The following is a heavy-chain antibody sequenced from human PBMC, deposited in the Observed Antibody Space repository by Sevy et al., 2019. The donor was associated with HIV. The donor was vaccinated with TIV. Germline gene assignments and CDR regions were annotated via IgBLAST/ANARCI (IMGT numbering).Heavy chain of an antibody. V-gene: IGHV3-33*01. D-gene: IGHD3-10*01. CDR3: ARDYIGRFDP. CDR1: GFTFNSYG. CDR2: IWYDGSKK. J-gene: IGHJ5*02. Sequence: GGSLRLSCAASGFTFNSYGMHWVRQAPGKGLEWVAVIWYDGSKKFYTDSVKGRFTISRDNSKNTLYLQVNSLSAEDTAVYYCARDYIGRFDPWGQGTLVTVSS.